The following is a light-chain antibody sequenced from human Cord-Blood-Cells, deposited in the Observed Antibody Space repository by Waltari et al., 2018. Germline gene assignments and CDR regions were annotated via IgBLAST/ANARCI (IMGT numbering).Light chain of an antibody. V-gene: IGLV7-46*01. CDR1: TGAVTSGNY. CDR2: DTR. CDR3: LLSYSGAAV. Sequence: AVVTQEPSLTVSPGGTVTLTCGPSTGAVTSGNYPYWFQQKPGQAPRTLNYDTRNKHSWTPARFAGSLRGGKASLSRSGAQPEDEAGYYCLLSYSGAAVFGGGTQLTVL. J-gene: IGLJ7*01.